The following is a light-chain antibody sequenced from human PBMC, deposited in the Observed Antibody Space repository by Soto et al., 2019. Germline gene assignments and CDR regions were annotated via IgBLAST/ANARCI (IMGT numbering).Light chain of an antibody. CDR1: SSDVGGYNY. V-gene: IGLV2-14*01. Sequence: QSALTHPASVSGSPGQSITISCTGTSSDVGGYNYVSWYQQHPGKAPKLMIYDVSNRPSGVSNRVSGSKSGNTASLTISGLQAEDEADYYCSSYTSSSTYVVFGGGTKLTVL. CDR3: SSYTSSSTYVV. J-gene: IGLJ2*01. CDR2: DVS.